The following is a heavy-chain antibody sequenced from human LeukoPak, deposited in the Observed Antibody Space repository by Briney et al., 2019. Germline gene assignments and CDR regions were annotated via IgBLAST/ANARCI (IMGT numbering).Heavy chain of an antibody. Sequence: SETLSLTCAVYGGSFSVYYWSWIRQPPGKGLEWIGEINHSGSTNYNPSLKSRVTISVDTSKNQFSLKLSSVTAADTAVYYCARLGQLRSFDYWGQGTLVTVSS. J-gene: IGHJ4*02. V-gene: IGHV4-34*01. CDR3: ARLGQLRSFDY. CDR2: INHSGST. CDR1: GGSFSVYY. D-gene: IGHD6-6*01.